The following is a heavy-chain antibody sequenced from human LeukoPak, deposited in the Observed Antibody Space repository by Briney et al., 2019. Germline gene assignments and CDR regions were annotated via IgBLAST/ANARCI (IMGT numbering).Heavy chain of an antibody. CDR1: GFTFSDGW. V-gene: IGHV3-15*01. J-gene: IGHJ4*02. CDR3: PAVNFDY. CDR2: INRTTDGGTT. Sequence: GGGVRLSRVASGFTFSDGWMKWVGQAPGRGREWVGRINRTTDGGTTDYAAPVTGRFSISRDDSKNTLYLQMDSLKTEDTAVYYCPAVNFDYWGQGTLVTVSS.